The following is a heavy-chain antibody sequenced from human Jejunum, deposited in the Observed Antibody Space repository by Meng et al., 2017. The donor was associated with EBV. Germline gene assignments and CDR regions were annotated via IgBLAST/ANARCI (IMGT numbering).Heavy chain of an antibody. Sequence: QGQLRQCGEGLLNPSETLSLTWAVSGGSFGGYFWTWIRQAPGKGLEWIGEINQVGSTNYNPSLKSRVTISVDTSNIQFSLKVTSVTAADTAVYYCARSGAIIGVQGAPDYWGQGTLVTVSS. CDR2: INQVGST. V-gene: IGHV4-34*01. J-gene: IGHJ4*02. CDR1: GGSFGGYF. D-gene: IGHD3-3*01. CDR3: ARSGAIIGVQGAPDY.